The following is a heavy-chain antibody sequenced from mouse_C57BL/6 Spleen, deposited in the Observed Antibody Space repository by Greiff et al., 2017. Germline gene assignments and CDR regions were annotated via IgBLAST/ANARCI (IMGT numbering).Heavy chain of an antibody. V-gene: IGHV5-6*01. J-gene: IGHJ2*01. CDR1: GFTFSSSG. CDR2: LSSGGSYT. CDR3: ARDYYGSSDYFDY. D-gene: IGHD1-1*01. Sequence: EVKLMESGGDLVKPGGSLKLSCAASGFTFSSSGMSWVRQTPDKRLEWVATLSSGGSYTYYPDSVKGRFTISRDNAKNTLYLQMSSLKSEDTAMYYWARDYYGSSDYFDYWGQGTTLTVSS.